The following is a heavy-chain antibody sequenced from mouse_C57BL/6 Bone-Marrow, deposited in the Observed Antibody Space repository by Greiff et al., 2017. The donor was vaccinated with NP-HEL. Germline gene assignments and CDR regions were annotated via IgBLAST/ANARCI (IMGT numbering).Heavy chain of an antibody. Sequence: QVQLQQSGAELARPGASVKLSCKASGYTFTSYGISWVKQRTGQGLEWIGEIYPRSGNTYYNEKFKGKATLTADKSSSTSYMARRSLAAEDSAVYCCARCDRRGDYFGYWGQGTTLTVSS. CDR2: IYPRSGNT. CDR3: ARCDRRGDYFGY. CDR1: GYTFTSYG. J-gene: IGHJ2*01. V-gene: IGHV1-81*01.